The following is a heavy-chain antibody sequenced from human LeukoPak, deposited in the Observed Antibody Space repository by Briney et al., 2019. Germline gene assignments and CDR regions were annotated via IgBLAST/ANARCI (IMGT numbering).Heavy chain of an antibody. Sequence: PSETLSLTCTVSGYSISSGYYWGWIRQPPGKGLEWIGSIYHSGSTYYNPSLKSRVTISVDTSKNQFSLKLSSVAAADTAVYYCAREDTAMVPIDYWGQGTLVTVSS. CDR3: AREDTAMVPIDY. CDR2: IYHSGST. J-gene: IGHJ4*02. D-gene: IGHD5-18*01. CDR1: GYSISSGYY. V-gene: IGHV4-38-2*02.